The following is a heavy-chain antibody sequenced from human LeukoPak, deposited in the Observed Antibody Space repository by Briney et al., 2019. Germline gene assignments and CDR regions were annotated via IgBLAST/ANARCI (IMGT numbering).Heavy chain of an antibody. D-gene: IGHD3-3*01. J-gene: IGHJ3*02. CDR3: ARGGRTIFGVVRHAFDI. Sequence: GGSLRLSCAASGFTFSSYAMHWVRQAPGKGLEWVAVISYDGSNKYYADSVKGRFTISRDNSKNTLYLQMNSLRAEDTAVYYCARGGRTIFGVVRHAFDIWGQGTMVTVSS. CDR2: ISYDGSNK. V-gene: IGHV3-30*04. CDR1: GFTFSSYA.